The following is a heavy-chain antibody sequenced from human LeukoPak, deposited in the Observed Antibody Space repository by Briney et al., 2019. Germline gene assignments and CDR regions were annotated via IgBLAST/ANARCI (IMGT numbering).Heavy chain of an antibody. CDR2: IIPIFGTA. CDR3: ARDSQVAAAGFVSKYNRFDP. J-gene: IGHJ5*02. V-gene: IGHV1-69*01. CDR1: GGTFSSYA. D-gene: IGHD6-13*01. Sequence: GSSVKVSCKASGGTFSSYAISWVRQAPGQGLEWMGGIIPIFGTANYAQKFQGRVTIPADESTSTAYMELSSLRSEDTAVYYCARDSQVAAAGFVSKYNRFDPWGQGTLVTVSS.